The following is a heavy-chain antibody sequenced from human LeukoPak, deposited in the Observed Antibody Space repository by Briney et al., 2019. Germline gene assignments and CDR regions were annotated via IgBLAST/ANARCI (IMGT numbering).Heavy chain of an antibody. D-gene: IGHD2-15*01. V-gene: IGHV3-23*01. CDR1: GFTLSNYA. J-gene: IGHJ4*02. Sequence: GGSLRLSCAASGFTLSNYAMNWVRQAPGKGLEWVSAISGSGGSTSYADSVEGRFTISRDNSKNTLYLQVNSLRAEDTAVYYCAKGAMVVVVAPTEFDHWGQGALVTVSS. CDR2: ISGSGGST. CDR3: AKGAMVVVVAPTEFDH.